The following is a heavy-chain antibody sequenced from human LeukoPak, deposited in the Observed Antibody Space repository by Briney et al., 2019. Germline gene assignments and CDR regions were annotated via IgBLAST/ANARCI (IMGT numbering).Heavy chain of an antibody. CDR2: ISSSGATK. Sequence: GGSLRLSCTASGFTFSSYEMKWVRQAPGEGLEWVSHISSSGATKHYADSVKGRFTIFRDNAKNLLYLQMNSLRVDDTAVYYCARGMTTVTSISNWFDPWVQGTLVTVSS. V-gene: IGHV3-48*03. D-gene: IGHD4-17*01. J-gene: IGHJ5*02. CDR1: GFTFSSYE. CDR3: ARGMTTVTSISNWFDP.